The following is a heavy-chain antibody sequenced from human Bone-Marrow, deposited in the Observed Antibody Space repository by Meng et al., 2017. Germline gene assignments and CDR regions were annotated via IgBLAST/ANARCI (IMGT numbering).Heavy chain of an antibody. CDR1: GFTFDDYA. CDR2: ISWDGGST. CDR3: AKDINPHYGGYFDY. V-gene: IGHV3-43D*03. J-gene: IGHJ4*02. D-gene: IGHD4-17*01. Sequence: GESLKISCAASGFTFDDYAMHWVRQAPGKGLEWVSLISWDGGSTYYADSVKGRFTISRDNSKNSLYLQMNSLRAEDTALYYCAKDINPHYGGYFDYWGQGTRVTVSS.